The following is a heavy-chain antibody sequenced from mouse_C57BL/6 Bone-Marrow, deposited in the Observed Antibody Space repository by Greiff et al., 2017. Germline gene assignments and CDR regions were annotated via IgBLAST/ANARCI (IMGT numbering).Heavy chain of an antibody. CDR2: ISSGGSYT. CDR1: GFTFSSYG. V-gene: IGHV5-6*02. D-gene: IGHD1-1*01. CDR3: ARRDGNYYGSMPWFAY. J-gene: IGHJ3*01. Sequence: EVMLVESGGDLVKPGGSLKLSCAASGFTFSSYGMSWVRQTPDKRLEWVATISSGGSYTYYPERVKGRFTISRDNAKNTLYLQMSSLKSEYTAMYYGARRDGNYYGSMPWFAYWGQGTLVTVSA.